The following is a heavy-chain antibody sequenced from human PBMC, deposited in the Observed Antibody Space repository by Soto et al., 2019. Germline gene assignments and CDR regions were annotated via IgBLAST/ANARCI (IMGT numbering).Heavy chain of an antibody. V-gene: IGHV1-8*01. CDR2: MNPNSSNT. CDR1: GYTFTNYE. CDR3: ARYSSSWYGDAFDI. J-gene: IGHJ3*02. Sequence: ASVKVSCMASGYTFTNYEINGVRPAPGQGLEWMGWMNPNSSNTGYAQKFQGRVTMTRNTSISTAYMELSSLRSEDTAVYYCARYSSSWYGDAFDIWGQGTMVTVSS. D-gene: IGHD6-13*01.